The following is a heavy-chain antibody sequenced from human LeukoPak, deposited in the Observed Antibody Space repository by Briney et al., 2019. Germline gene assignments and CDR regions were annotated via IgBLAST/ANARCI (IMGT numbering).Heavy chain of an antibody. CDR3: ARLGVYYDILTGYVKAYYFDY. J-gene: IGHJ4*02. Sequence: PSETLSLTCAVYGGSFSGYYWSWIRQPPGKGLEWIGEINHNGSTNYNPSLKSRVTISVDTSKNQFSLKLTSVTAADTAVYYCARLGVYYDILTGYVKAYYFDYWGQGTLVTVSS. CDR2: INHNGST. V-gene: IGHV4-34*01. D-gene: IGHD3-9*01. CDR1: GGSFSGYY.